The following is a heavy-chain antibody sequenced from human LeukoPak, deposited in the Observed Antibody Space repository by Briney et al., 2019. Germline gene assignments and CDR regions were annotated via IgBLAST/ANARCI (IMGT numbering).Heavy chain of an antibody. CDR3: ARLQVECGGDCYTRWFDP. D-gene: IGHD2-21*02. V-gene: IGHV4-59*08. Sequence: SETLSLTCTVSGGSVSSYYWSWIRQPPGKGLEWIAYIYYSGSTKYNPSLKSRVTISLDRSKNQFSLKLRSVTAADTAVYYCARLQVECGGDCYTRWFDPWGQGTLVTVSS. J-gene: IGHJ5*02. CDR1: GGSVSSYY. CDR2: IYYSGST.